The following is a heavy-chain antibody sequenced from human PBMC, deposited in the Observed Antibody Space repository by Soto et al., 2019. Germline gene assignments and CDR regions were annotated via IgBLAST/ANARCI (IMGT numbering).Heavy chain of an antibody. J-gene: IGHJ6*02. CDR3: TRNPSYDTSGPLHYYYGMDI. CDR2: MNPNSGNT. D-gene: IGHD3-22*01. Sequence: QVQLVQSGTEVKKPGASVKVSCKASGYIFTSYDVNWVRQAPGQGLEWMGWMNPNSGNTGYVQKFQGRVTMTRDTSISTAYMELISLRSEDTAVYYCTRNPSYDTSGPLHYYYGMDIWGQGTTVTVSS. CDR1: GYIFTSYD. V-gene: IGHV1-8*01.